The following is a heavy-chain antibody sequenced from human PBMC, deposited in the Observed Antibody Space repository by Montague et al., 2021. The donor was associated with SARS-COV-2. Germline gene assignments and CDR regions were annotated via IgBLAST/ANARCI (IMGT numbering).Heavy chain of an antibody. CDR2: GSTI. V-gene: IGHV3-11*01. Sequence: GSTIYYXDSVKGRFAVSRDNTKNSLYLQMNSLRAADTAVYYCAKALMTYGGNSPVDQWGQGPLVPVSS. D-gene: IGHD4-23*01. CDR3: AKALMTYGGNSPVDQ. J-gene: IGHJ4*02.